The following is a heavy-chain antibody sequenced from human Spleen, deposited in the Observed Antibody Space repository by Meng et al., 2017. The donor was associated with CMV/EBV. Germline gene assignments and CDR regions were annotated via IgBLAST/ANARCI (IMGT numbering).Heavy chain of an antibody. D-gene: IGHD5-24*01. CDR1: GYTFTGYY. CDR2: IIPILGIT. V-gene: IGHV1-69*10. J-gene: IGHJ5*02. Sequence: SCKASGYTFTGYYMHWVRQAPGQGLEWMGGIIPILGITNYAQEFQGRVTITADKSTSTAYMELSSLRSEDTAIYYCAREVRDLQAFDPWGQGTLVTVSS. CDR3: AREVRDLQAFDP.